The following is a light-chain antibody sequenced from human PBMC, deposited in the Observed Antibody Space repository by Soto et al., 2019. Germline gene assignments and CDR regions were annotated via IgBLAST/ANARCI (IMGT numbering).Light chain of an antibody. CDR3: QQSYSAPLT. CDR1: QTISSY. Sequence: DIQMTQSPPSLSASVGDRVTITCRASQTISSYLTWYQQKPGKAPKLLIYSTSTLQSGVPSRFSGSGSGTDFTLTISGLQHEDFATYYCQQSYSAPLTFGPGTRVDLK. CDR2: STS. J-gene: IGKJ3*01. V-gene: IGKV1-39*01.